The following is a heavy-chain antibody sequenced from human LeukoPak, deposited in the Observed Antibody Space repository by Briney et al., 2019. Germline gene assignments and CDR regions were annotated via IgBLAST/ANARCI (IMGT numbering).Heavy chain of an antibody. D-gene: IGHD4-17*01. V-gene: IGHV4-59*11. J-gene: IGHJ3*02. CDR1: GDSFSSHY. Sequence: PSDTLSLTCALCGDSFSSHYWTWLRQSPGAGLEWIGYISHIGRTNYNPSRKSRLTISIDTSKNHFSLKLRSVTAADTAVYYCARDLVTVTKGFDIWGQGTMVSVSS. CDR2: ISHIGRT. CDR3: ARDLVTVTKGFDI.